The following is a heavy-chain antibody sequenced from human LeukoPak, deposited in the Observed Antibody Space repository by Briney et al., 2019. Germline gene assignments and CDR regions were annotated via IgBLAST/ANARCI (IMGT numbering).Heavy chain of an antibody. V-gene: IGHV3-23*01. Sequence: GGSLRLSCAASGFTFSSYAMSWVRQAPGKGLEWVSTISGSGGSTYYADSVKGRFTISSDNSKNTLYLQMNSLRAEDTAVYYCAKGTYYPNYYFDYWGLGTLVTVSS. J-gene: IGHJ4*02. D-gene: IGHD2-21*01. CDR1: GFTFSSYA. CDR2: ISGSGGST. CDR3: AKGTYYPNYYFDY.